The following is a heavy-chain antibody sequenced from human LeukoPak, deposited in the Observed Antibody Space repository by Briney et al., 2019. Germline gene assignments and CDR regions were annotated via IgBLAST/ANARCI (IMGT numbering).Heavy chain of an antibody. CDR1: GYTFTNYG. J-gene: IGHJ3*02. V-gene: IGHV1-18*01. CDR2: ISTYNGNT. D-gene: IGHD2-2*01. CDR3: ARLACSSTSCYHLTRTRTDAFDI. Sequence: ASVKVSCKASGYTFTNYGITWVRQAPGQGLEWMGWISTYNGNTNYAQKLQGRVTITADESTSTAYMELSSLRSEDTAVYYCARLACSSTSCYHLTRTRTDAFDIWGQGTMVTVSS.